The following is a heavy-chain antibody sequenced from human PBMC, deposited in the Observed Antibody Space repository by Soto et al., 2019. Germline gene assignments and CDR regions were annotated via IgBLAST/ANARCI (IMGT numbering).Heavy chain of an antibody. CDR1: GFTFSNYG. Sequence: PVGSLRLSCAASGFTFSNYGMHWVRQAPGKGLEWVAVISYDGNNKYYADSVKGRFTISRDNSKYTLWLQMNSLRPDDTAVYFCPRAEGQLWFDYFDFWGQGTPVTVSS. V-gene: IGHV3-30*03. D-gene: IGHD3-10*01. CDR2: ISYDGNNK. J-gene: IGHJ4*02. CDR3: PRAEGQLWFDYFDF.